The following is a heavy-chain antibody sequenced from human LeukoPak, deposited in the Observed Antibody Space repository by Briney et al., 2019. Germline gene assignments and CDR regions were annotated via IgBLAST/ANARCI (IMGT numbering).Heavy chain of an antibody. J-gene: IGHJ3*02. CDR2: ISSSSSYI. CDR3: ARGGGYSGYGLPDAFDT. V-gene: IGHV3-21*01. D-gene: IGHD5-12*01. CDR1: GFTFSSYS. Sequence: GGSLRLSCAASGFTFSSYSMNWVRQAPGKGLEWVSSISSSSSYIYYADSVEGRFTISRDNAKNSLYLQMNSLRAEDTAVYYCARGGGYSGYGLPDAFDTWGQGTMVTVSS.